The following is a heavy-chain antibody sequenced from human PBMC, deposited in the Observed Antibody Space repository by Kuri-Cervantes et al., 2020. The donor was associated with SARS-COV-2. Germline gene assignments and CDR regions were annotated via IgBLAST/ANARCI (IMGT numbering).Heavy chain of an antibody. V-gene: IGHV1-18*01. CDR3: ARDHGDSSSWPHRVIRYYGMDV. J-gene: IGHJ6*02. CDR2: ISAYNGNT. Sequence: ASVKVSCKASGYTFTSYGISWVRQAPGQGLEWMGWISAYNGNTNYAQKLQGWVTMTRDTSISTAYMELSRLRSDDTAVYYCARDHGDSSSWPHRVIRYYGMDVWGQGTTVTVSS. CDR1: GYTFTSYG. D-gene: IGHD6-13*01.